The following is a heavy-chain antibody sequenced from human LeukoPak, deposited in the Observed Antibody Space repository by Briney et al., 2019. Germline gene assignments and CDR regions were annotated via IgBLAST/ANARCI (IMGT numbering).Heavy chain of an antibody. Sequence: GASVKVSCKASGYTFTGYYMHWVRQAPGQGLEWMGWINPNSGGTNYAQKFQGRVTMTRDTSISTAYMELSRLGSDDTAVYYCARGIAAAPLWLPLGYWGQGTLVTVSS. CDR3: ARGIAAAPLWLPLGY. D-gene: IGHD6-13*01. J-gene: IGHJ4*02. CDR2: INPNSGGT. V-gene: IGHV1-2*02. CDR1: GYTFTGYY.